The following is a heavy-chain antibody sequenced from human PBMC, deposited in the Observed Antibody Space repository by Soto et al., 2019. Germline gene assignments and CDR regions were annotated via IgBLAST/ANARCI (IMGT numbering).Heavy chain of an antibody. CDR3: ARVLRGWFDP. CDR2: ISHSGIT. V-gene: IGHV4-4*02. Sequence: SETLSLTCAVSGGSITSANWWTWVRQPPGGGLDWIGEISHSGITNYKASLKSRVTMSVDKTKNDVSLKLTSVTAADTAVYYCARVLRGWFDPWGQGTPVTVYS. J-gene: IGHJ5*02. CDR1: GGSITSANW.